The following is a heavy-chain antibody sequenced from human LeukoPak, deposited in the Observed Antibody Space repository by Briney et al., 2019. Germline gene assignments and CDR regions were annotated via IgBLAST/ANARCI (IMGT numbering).Heavy chain of an antibody. CDR2: ISGSGGST. D-gene: IGHD4-23*01. V-gene: IGHV3-23*01. J-gene: IGHJ6*02. Sequence: PGGSLRLSCAASGFTFSSYAMSCVRPAPGKGLEWVSAISGSGGSTYYTDSVKGRFTISRDNSKNTLYLQMNSLRAEDTAVYYCAKDAVVTSGYYYYYGMDVWGQGTTVTVSS. CDR3: AKDAVVTSGYYYYYGMDV. CDR1: GFTFSSYA.